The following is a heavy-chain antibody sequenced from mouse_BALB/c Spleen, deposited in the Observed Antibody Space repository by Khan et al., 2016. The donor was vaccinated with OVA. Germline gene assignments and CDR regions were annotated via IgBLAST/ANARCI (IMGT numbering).Heavy chain of an antibody. J-gene: IGHJ3*01. CDR1: GFTFSDYY. V-gene: IGHV5-4*02. D-gene: IGHD2-13*01. CDR3: VRGYYGDPFAY. Sequence: EVELVESGGGLVKPGGSLTLSCAASGFTFSDYYMYWVRQTPEKRLEWVATISDGGSYIYYLDSVKGRFTISRDDAENNLNLQMSSLKSEDTAMYYWVRGYYGDPFAYWGQGTLVTVSA. CDR2: ISDGGSYI.